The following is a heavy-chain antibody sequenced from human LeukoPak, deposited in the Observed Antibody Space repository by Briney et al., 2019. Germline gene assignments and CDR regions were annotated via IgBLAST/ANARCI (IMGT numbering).Heavy chain of an antibody. CDR1: GGSISSYY. D-gene: IGHD4-23*01. CDR2: IYYSGST. V-gene: IGHV4-59*12. Sequence: SETLSLTCTVSGGSISSYYWSWIRQPPGKGLEWIGYIYYSGSTNYNPSLKSRVTISVDTSKNQFSLKLSSVTAADTAVYYCARDYGGNSGGAFDIWGQGTMVTVSS. CDR3: ARDYGGNSGGAFDI. J-gene: IGHJ3*02.